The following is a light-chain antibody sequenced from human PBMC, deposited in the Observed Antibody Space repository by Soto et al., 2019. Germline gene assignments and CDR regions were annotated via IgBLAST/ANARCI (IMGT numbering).Light chain of an antibody. J-gene: IGLJ1*01. CDR1: SSNIGSNT. CDR2: DHT. V-gene: IGLV1-44*01. Sequence: QSVLTQPPSASGTPGQRVTISCFGSSSNIGSNTVIWYQQLPGTAPKLLIYDHTQRPSGVPDRFSGSRSGTSASLAISGLQSEDEADYYCAAWDDSLNGFYVFGTGTKLTVL. CDR3: AAWDDSLNGFYV.